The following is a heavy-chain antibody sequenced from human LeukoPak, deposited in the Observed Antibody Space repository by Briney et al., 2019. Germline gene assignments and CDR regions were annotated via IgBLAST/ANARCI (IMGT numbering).Heavy chain of an antibody. CDR3: ARDPTYFDWLPVY. V-gene: IGHV3-21*01. CDR2: ISSSSSYI. Sequence: PGGSLRLSCAASGFTFSSYSMNWVRQAPGKGPEWVSSISSSSSYIYYADSVKGRFTISRDNAKNSLYLQMNSLRAEDTAVYYCARDPTYFDWLPVYWGQGTLVTVSS. CDR1: GFTFSSYS. J-gene: IGHJ4*02. D-gene: IGHD3-9*01.